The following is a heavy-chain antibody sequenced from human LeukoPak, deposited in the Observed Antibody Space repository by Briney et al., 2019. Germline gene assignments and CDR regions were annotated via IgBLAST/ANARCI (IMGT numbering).Heavy chain of an antibody. D-gene: IGHD2-2*01. CDR1: GGTFSSYA. Sequence: GASVKVSCKASGGTFSSYAISWVRQAPGQGLEWMGGIIPIFGTANYAQKFQGRVTTTADESTSTAYMELSSLRSEDTAVYYCARGVVPAAMNYYYYYYMDVWGKGTTVTVSS. CDR3: ARGVVPAAMNYYYYYYMDV. V-gene: IGHV1-69*13. CDR2: IIPIFGTA. J-gene: IGHJ6*03.